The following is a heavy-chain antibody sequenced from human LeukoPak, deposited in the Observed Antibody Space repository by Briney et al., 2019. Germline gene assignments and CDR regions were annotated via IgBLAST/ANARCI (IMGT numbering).Heavy chain of an antibody. D-gene: IGHD5-12*01. CDR2: INPKSGGT. J-gene: IGHJ4*02. Sequence: ASVKVSCKASGYTFTGYYMHWVRQAPGQGLEWMGWINPKSGGTNYAQKFQGGVTMTRDTSISTACMELSRLRSDDTAVYYCASVTLSAYDGDYRGQGTLVTVSS. V-gene: IGHV1-2*02. CDR3: ASVTLSAYDGDY. CDR1: GYTFTGYY.